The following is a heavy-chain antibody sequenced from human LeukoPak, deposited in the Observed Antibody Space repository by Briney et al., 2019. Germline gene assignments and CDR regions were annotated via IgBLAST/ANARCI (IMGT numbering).Heavy chain of an antibody. CDR2: ISTYNGNT. CDR3: ALPAKGAYFYYYMEV. D-gene: IGHD2-2*01. CDR1: GYTFTGYY. V-gene: IGHV1-18*04. Sequence: ASVKVSCKASGYTFTGYYMHWVRQAPGRGLEWMGWISTYNGNTQYAQKFQGRVTMTTDTPTKTVYMELRSLRFNDTAVYYCALPAKGAYFYYYMEVWGKGTTVTVSS. J-gene: IGHJ6*03.